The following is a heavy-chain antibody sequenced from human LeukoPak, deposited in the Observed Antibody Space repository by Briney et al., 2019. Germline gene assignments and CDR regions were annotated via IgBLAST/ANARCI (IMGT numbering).Heavy chain of an antibody. J-gene: IGHJ4*02. Sequence: PGGSLRLSCAASGFTFSDYYMNWIRQAPGKGLEWVSYISDSGNTIHSADSVKGRFTISRDNSKNTLSLQVSGLRAEDTAIYYCAKDRDDSGDYAFDYWGQGILVSVSS. V-gene: IGHV3-11*01. D-gene: IGHD4-17*01. CDR3: AKDRDDSGDYAFDY. CDR1: GFTFSDYY. CDR2: ISDSGNTI.